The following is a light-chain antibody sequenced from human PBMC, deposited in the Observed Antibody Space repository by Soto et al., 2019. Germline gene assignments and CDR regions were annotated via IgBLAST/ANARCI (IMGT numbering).Light chain of an antibody. CDR1: QSVSSY. V-gene: IGKV3-11*01. CDR3: QQSSNLLT. J-gene: IGKJ4*01. Sequence: EIVFTHSPATLSFSPVERAALSCRASQSVSSYLAWYQQKPGQAPRLLIYDASNRATGIPARFSGSGSGTDFTLTISSLEPEDFAVYYCQQSSNLLTFGGGTKVDI. CDR2: DAS.